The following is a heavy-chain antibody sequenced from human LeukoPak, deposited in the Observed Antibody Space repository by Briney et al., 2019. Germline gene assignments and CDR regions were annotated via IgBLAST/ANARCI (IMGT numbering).Heavy chain of an antibody. V-gene: IGHV1-2*02. CDR3: ASQGDRQLTYYYYYYMDV. J-gene: IGHJ6*03. CDR1: GYTFTGYY. Sequence: VASVKVSCKASGYTFTGYYMHWVRQAPGQGLEWMGWINPNSGGTNYAQKFQGRVTMTRDTSISTAYMELSRLRSVDTAVYYCASQGDRQLTYYYYYYMDVWGKGTTVTVSS. D-gene: IGHD6-13*01. CDR2: INPNSGGT.